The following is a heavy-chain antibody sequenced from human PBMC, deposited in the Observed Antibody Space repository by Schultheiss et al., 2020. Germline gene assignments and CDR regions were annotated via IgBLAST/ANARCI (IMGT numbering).Heavy chain of an antibody. V-gene: IGHV1-2*06. CDR3: AREEVGIAARRGFDY. J-gene: IGHJ4*02. CDR2: INPNSGGT. CDR1: GNTFTDYY. D-gene: IGHD6-6*01. Sequence: ASVKVSCKASGNTFTDYYMHWVRQAPGHGLEWMGRINPNSGGTNYAQKFQGRVTMTRDTSIITAYMELSSLRSDDTAVYYCAREEVGIAARRGFDYWGQGTLVTVSS.